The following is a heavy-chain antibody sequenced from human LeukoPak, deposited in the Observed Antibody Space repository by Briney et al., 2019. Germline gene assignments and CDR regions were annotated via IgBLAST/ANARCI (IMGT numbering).Heavy chain of an antibody. J-gene: IGHJ3*02. CDR1: GGSFSGYC. Sequence: PSETLSLTCAVYGGSFSGYCWSWIRQPPGKGLEWIGEINHSGSTNYNPSLKSRVTISVDTSKNQFSLKLSSVTAADTAVYYCARYHPAWAAFDIWGQGTMVTVSS. V-gene: IGHV4-34*01. CDR3: ARYHPAWAAFDI. CDR2: INHSGST. D-gene: IGHD2-2*01.